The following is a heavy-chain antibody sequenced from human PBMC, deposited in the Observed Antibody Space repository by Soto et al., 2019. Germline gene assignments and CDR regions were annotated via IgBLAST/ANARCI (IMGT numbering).Heavy chain of an antibody. Sequence: PGGSLRLSCAASGFTFSSYAMSRVRQAPGKGLEWVSAISVSGGSTYYADSVKGRFTISRDNSRDTLYLQINSLRAEDTAVYYCAKSTVVRRGENYYYYFMDVWGQGTTVTVSS. J-gene: IGHJ6*03. V-gene: IGHV3-23*01. CDR2: ISVSGGST. CDR1: GFTFSSYA. D-gene: IGHD4-17*01. CDR3: AKSTVVRRGENYYYYFMDV.